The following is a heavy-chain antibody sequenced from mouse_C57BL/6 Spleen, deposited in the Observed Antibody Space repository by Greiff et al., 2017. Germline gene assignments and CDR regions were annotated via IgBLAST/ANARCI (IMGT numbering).Heavy chain of an antibody. J-gene: IGHJ2*01. V-gene: IGHV1-69*01. CDR1: GYTFTSYW. CDR2: IDPSDSYT. CDR3: ASVRRGYFDY. Sequence: QVQLQQPGAELVMPGASVKLSCKASGYTFTSYWLHWVKQRPGQGLEWIGEIDPSDSYTNYNQKFKGKSTVTVDKSSSTAYLQLSSLTSADSEVYCCASVRRGYFDYWGQGTTLTVAS.